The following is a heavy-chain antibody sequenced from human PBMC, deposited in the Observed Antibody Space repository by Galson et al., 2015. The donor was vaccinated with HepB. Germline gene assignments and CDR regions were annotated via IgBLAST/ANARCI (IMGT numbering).Heavy chain of an antibody. CDR3: ASGTYGFNWFDP. V-gene: IGHV3-74*01. Sequence: SLRLSCAASGFTFSAYAMHWVRHAPGKGLVWVSRIKSDGSSTTYADSVKGRFTISRDNAKNTLYLQMNSLRAEDTAVYYCASGTYGFNWFDPWGQGTLVSVSS. CDR2: IKSDGSST. CDR1: GFTFSAYA. D-gene: IGHD3-3*01. J-gene: IGHJ5*02.